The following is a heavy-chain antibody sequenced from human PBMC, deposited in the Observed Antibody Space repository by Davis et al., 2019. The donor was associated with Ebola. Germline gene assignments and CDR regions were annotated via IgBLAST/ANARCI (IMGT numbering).Heavy chain of an antibody. CDR2: SYTGGSA. D-gene: IGHD6-19*01. CDR3: ATTQWLREFDN. Sequence: GESLKISCAASGITVSSPYMTWVRQAPGKVLEWVSVSYTGGSADYADSVRGRFIISRDKSNNTLYLEMNSLRVDDTAVYYCATTQWLREFDNWGQGTLVTVSS. V-gene: IGHV3-53*05. J-gene: IGHJ4*02. CDR1: GITVSSPY.